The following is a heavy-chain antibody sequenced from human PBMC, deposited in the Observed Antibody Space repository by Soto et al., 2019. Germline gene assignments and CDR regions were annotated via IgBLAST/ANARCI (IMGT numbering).Heavy chain of an antibody. CDR3: ARGRRILTGYKTYYFDY. V-gene: IGHV1-8*01. CDR1: GYTFTSYD. Sequence: ASVKVSCKASGYTFTSYDINWVQQATGQGLEWMGWMNPNSGNTGYAQKFQGRVTMTRNTSISTAYMELSSLRSEDTAVYYCARGRRILTGYKTYYFDYWGQGNLVTVSS. J-gene: IGHJ4*02. D-gene: IGHD3-9*01. CDR2: MNPNSGNT.